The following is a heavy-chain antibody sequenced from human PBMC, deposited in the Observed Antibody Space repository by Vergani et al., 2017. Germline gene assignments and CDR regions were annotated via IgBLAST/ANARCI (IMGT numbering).Heavy chain of an antibody. CDR3: ARQEYGSGSYFAFDI. Sequence: EVQMVPSGAEVKKPGESLKISCKGSGYSFTTYWIAWVRQMPGKGLEWMGIIYPGDSDTRYSPSFQGQVTISADKSINTAYLQWSSLKASDTAMYYCARQEYGSGSYFAFDIWGQGTMVTVSS. J-gene: IGHJ3*02. V-gene: IGHV5-51*01. CDR1: GYSFTTYW. CDR2: IYPGDSDT. D-gene: IGHD3-10*01.